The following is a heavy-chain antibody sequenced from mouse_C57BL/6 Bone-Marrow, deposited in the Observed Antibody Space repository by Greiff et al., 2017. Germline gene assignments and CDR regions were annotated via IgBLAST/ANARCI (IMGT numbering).Heavy chain of an antibody. CDR1: GYTFTSYW. J-gene: IGHJ3*01. Sequence: QVQLQQPGAELVKPGASVKMSCKASGYTFTSYWITWVKQRPGQGLEWIGDIYPGSGSTNYNEKFKSKATLTVDSSSITAYMLLRSLTSEDSAVYYCASSYGNSFAYWGQGTLVTVSA. CDR3: ASSYGNSFAY. CDR2: IYPGSGST. D-gene: IGHD2-1*01. V-gene: IGHV1-55*01.